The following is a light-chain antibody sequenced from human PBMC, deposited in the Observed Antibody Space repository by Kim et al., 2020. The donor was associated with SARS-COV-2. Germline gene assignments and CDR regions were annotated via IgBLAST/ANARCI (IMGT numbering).Light chain of an antibody. CDR1: SLTSYY. Sequence: SSELTQDPAVSVTLGQTVRITCQGDSLTSYYTSWHQQKPGQAPVLVVYGNEKRPSGIPDRFSGSTSRNPASLTIPPAHAEDDADSYSHSRDNSRTVWVFG. V-gene: IGLV3-19*01. J-gene: IGLJ3*02. CDR3: HSRDNSRTVWV. CDR2: GNE.